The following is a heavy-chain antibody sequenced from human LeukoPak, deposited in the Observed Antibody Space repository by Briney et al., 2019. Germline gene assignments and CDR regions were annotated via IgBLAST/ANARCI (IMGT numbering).Heavy chain of an antibody. CDR1: GYTFTSYY. CDR3: ARDWITMVREYSYYYYYGMDV. Sequence: ASVKVSCKASGYTFTSYYMHWVRQAPGQGLEWMGIINPSGGSTSYAQEFQGRVTMTRDTSTSTVYMELSSLRSEDTAVYYCARDWITMVREYSYYYYYGMDVWGQGTTVTVSS. V-gene: IGHV1-46*01. J-gene: IGHJ6*02. D-gene: IGHD3-10*01. CDR2: INPSGGST.